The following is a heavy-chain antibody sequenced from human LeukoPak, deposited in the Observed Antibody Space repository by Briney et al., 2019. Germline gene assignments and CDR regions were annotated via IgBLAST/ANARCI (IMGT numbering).Heavy chain of an antibody. Sequence: GGSLRLSCAASGFTFSDYYMSWIRQAPGKGLEWVSYISSSGSTIYYADSVKGRFTISRDNSKNTLYLQMNSLRAEDTAVYYCANGRSPYYYYYMDVWGKGTTVTISS. D-gene: IGHD2-15*01. CDR2: ISSSGSTI. CDR3: ANGRSPYYYYYMDV. J-gene: IGHJ6*03. CDR1: GFTFSDYY. V-gene: IGHV3-11*04.